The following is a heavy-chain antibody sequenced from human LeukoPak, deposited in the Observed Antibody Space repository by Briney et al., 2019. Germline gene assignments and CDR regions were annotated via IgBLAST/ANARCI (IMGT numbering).Heavy chain of an antibody. D-gene: IGHD6-13*01. J-gene: IGHJ4*02. Sequence: KPSETLSLTCTVSGGSVNSGSYYWNWIRQPPGKGLEWIGYIYYSGSTNYNPSLKSRVTISVDTSKNQFSLKLSSVTAADTAVYYCAALREEGSSWYTPEPYFDYWGQGTLVTVSS. CDR1: GGSVNSGSYY. CDR3: AALREEGSSWYTPEPYFDY. V-gene: IGHV4-61*01. CDR2: IYYSGST.